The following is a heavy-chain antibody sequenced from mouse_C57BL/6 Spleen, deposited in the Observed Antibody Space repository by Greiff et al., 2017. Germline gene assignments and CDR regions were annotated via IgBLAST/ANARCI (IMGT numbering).Heavy chain of an antibody. V-gene: IGHV5-12*01. CDR3: ARQDYYGSSYRYFDV. CDR1: GFTFSDYY. Sequence: EVQGVESGGGLVQPGGSLKLSCAASGFTFSDYYMYWVRQTPEKRLEWVAYISNGGGSSYNPDTVKGRFTISRDNAKNSLYLQMSRLKSEDTDMYYSARQDYYGSSYRYFDVWGTGTTVTVSS. D-gene: IGHD1-1*01. CDR2: ISNGGGSS. J-gene: IGHJ1*03.